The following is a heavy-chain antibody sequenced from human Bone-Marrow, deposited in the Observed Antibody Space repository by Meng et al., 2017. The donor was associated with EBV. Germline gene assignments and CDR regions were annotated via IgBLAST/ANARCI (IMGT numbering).Heavy chain of an antibody. Sequence: QLQPPESGPGLVKSSQTLSLTCAVSGASISSGGYYWSWIRQPPGKGLEWIGYIYYNGSTFYNPSLKSRLTISVDTSKNQFSLKLSSVTAADTAFYYCARGGAVAGTFDYWGQGTLVTVSS. CDR3: ARGGAVAGTFDY. V-gene: IGHV4-30-4*01. CDR2: IYYNGST. J-gene: IGHJ4*02. D-gene: IGHD6-19*01. CDR1: GASISSGGYY.